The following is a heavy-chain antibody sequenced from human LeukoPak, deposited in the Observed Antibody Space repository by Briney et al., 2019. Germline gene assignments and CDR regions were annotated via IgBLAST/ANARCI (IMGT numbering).Heavy chain of an antibody. Sequence: PGGSLRLSCAASGFTLSSYAMSWVRQAPGKGLEWVSGISANDGSTQYADSVRGRFTISRDSSKDTLSLQMNSLRAEDTAVYYCAKFGCSTTNCYLNSWGQGTLVTVSS. CDR3: AKFGCSTTNCYLNS. V-gene: IGHV3-23*01. D-gene: IGHD2-2*01. CDR2: ISANDGST. J-gene: IGHJ5*02. CDR1: GFTLSSYA.